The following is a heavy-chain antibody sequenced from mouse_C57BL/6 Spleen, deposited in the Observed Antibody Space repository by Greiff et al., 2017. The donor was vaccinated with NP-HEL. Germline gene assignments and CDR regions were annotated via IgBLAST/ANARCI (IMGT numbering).Heavy chain of an antibody. CDR1: GYTFTSYW. CDR3: ARGYYGSSYVDYAMDY. Sequence: VQLQQPGAELVMPGASVKLSCKASGYTFTSYWMHWVKQRPGQGLEWIGEIDPSDSYTNYNQKFKGKSTLTVDKSSSTAYMQLSSLTSEDSAVHYCARGYYGSSYVDYAMDYWGQGTSVTVSS. CDR2: IDPSDSYT. J-gene: IGHJ4*01. V-gene: IGHV1-69*01. D-gene: IGHD1-1*01.